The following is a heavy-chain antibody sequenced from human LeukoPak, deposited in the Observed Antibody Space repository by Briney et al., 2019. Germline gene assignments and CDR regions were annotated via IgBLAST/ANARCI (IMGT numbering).Heavy chain of an antibody. V-gene: IGHV3-48*04. J-gene: IGHJ4*02. CDR2: ISSSSFTI. CDR1: GFTFSSYS. D-gene: IGHD2-21*02. Sequence: GGSLRLSCAASGFTFSSYSMNWVRQAPGKGLEWVSYISSSSFTIHYADSVKGRFTISRDNAKSSLYLQMNSLRAEDTAVYYCAREICGSDCYSTFDYWGQGALVTVSS. CDR3: AREICGSDCYSTFDY.